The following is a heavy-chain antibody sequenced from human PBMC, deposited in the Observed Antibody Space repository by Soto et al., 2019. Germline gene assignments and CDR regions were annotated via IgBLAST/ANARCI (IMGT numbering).Heavy chain of an antibody. D-gene: IGHD3-3*01. CDR2: IIPIFGTA. CDR3: ARDLTISGDTYYYYYGMDV. J-gene: IGHJ6*02. CDR1: GVTFSSYA. V-gene: IGHV1-69*13. Sequence: SVKVSCKASGVTFSSYAISWVRQAPGQGLEWMGGIIPIFGTANYAQKFQGRVTITADESTSTAYMELSSLRSEDMAVYYCARDLTISGDTYYYYYGMDVWGQGATVTVSS.